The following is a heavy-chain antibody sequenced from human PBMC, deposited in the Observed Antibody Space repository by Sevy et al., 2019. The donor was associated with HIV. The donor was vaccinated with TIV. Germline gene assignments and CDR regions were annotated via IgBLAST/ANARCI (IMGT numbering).Heavy chain of an antibody. V-gene: IGHV3-15*01. CDR2: IQSKIDGGTT. CDR1: GFTFTHAW. CDR3: XXSSHSPRVWRDFDPRFYFFYYGMDV. D-gene: IGHD3-9*01. Sequence: GGSLRLSCAASGFTFTHAWMNWVRQAPGKGLEWVGRIQSKIDGGTTDFAAPVKGRFTISRDDSKNTVFLQMNSLKTXXXXXXXXXXSSHSPRVWRDFDPRFYFFYYGMDVWGQGTTVTVSS. J-gene: IGHJ6*02.